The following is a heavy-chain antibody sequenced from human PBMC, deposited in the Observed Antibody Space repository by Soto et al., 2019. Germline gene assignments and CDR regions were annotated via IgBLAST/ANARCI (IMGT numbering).Heavy chain of an antibody. CDR2: IYYSGST. CDR3: ARAPGYSSSWYGWFDP. V-gene: IGHV4-30-4*01. CDR1: GGSISSGDYY. J-gene: IGHJ5*02. D-gene: IGHD6-13*01. Sequence: QVQLQESGPGLVKPSQTLSLTCTVSGGSISSGDYYWSWIRQPPGKGLEWIGYIYYSGSTYYNPSLKSRVTISVDTSKNQFSLKLSSVTAADTAVYYCARAPGYSSSWYGWFDPWGQGTLVTVSS.